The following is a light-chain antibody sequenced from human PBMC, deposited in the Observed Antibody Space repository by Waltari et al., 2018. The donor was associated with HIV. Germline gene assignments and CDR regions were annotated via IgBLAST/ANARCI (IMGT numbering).Light chain of an antibody. CDR2: AFQ. CDR1: SADIGAYNH. V-gene: IGLV2-14*03. CDR3: SSYTRKILVA. J-gene: IGLJ2*01. Sequence: QSALTQPASVSGSPGQSITITCPGTSADIGAYNHVSWYQQYIHEPPQLPLFAFQNRPSGVSGRFSASQSGNTASLTITGLQSGDEAIYYCSSYTRKILVAFGGGTRVTV.